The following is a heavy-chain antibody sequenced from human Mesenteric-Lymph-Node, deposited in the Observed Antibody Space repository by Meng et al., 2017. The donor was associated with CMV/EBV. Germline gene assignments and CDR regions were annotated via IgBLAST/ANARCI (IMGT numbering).Heavy chain of an antibody. CDR2: IKQDGSER. CDR1: GFTFSSYW. D-gene: IGHD3-10*01. V-gene: IGHV3-7*03. Sequence: RGSLRLSCAASGFTFSSYWMSWVRQARGKGLEWVANIKQDGSERYYVDSVKGRFTISRDNSKNTLYLQMNSLRAEDTAVYYCARFRVEVSGSYFYYYGMDVWGQGTTVTVSS. J-gene: IGHJ6*02. CDR3: ARFRVEVSGSYFYYYGMDV.